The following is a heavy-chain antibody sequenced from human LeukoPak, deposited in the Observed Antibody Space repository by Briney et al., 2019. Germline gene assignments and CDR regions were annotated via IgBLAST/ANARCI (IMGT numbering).Heavy chain of an antibody. J-gene: IGHJ6*03. V-gene: IGHV3-48*01. Sequence: GGSLRLSCAASGSTLSTYSMNWVRQAPGKGLEWVSYVSSSSIIYYSDSVEGRFTISRDNAKNSLYLQMNSLRVEDTAVYYCAREEGYCSGGSCYTWYYMDVWGKGTTVTVSS. CDR3: AREEGYCSGGSCYTWYYMDV. CDR1: GSTLSTYS. CDR2: VSSSSII. D-gene: IGHD2-15*01.